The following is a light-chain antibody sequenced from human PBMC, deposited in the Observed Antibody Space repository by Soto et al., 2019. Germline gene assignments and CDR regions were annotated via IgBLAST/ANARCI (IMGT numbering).Light chain of an antibody. CDR1: QSVSSSY. CDR2: GAS. Sequence: EIVLTQSPGTLSLSPGERATLSCRASQSVSSSYLAWYQQKPGQAPRLLIYGASSRATGIPGRFSGSGSGTDFTLTISRLEPEDFGVYYCQQYGNAPLAFGGGTRVEVK. CDR3: QQYGNAPLA. J-gene: IGKJ4*01. V-gene: IGKV3-20*01.